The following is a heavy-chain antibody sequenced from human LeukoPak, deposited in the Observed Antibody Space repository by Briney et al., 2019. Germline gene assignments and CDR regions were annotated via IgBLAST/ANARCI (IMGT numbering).Heavy chain of an antibody. V-gene: IGHV1-46*01. CDR2: INPSGGST. CDR1: GYTFSSYY. J-gene: IGHJ4*02. CDR3: ARAVPAGSGSYGY. D-gene: IGHD1-26*01. Sequence: ASVKVSCKASGYTFSSYYIHWVRQAPGQGLEWMGIINPSGGSTSYPQKFQGRVTVTRDMSTSTVYMELSSLKSEDTAVYYCARAVPAGSGSYGYWGQGTLVTVSS.